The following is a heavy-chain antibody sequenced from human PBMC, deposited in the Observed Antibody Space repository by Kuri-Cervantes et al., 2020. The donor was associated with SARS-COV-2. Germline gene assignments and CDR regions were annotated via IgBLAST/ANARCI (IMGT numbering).Heavy chain of an antibody. J-gene: IGHJ4*02. CDR1: GFTFSSYG. CDR2: IRYDGSNK. D-gene: IGHD5-18*01. Sequence: GESLKISCAASGFTFSSYGMHWVRQAPGKGLEWVAFIRYDGSNKYYADSVKGRFTISRDNSKNTLYLQMNSLRAEDTAVYYCAREGGYSYGLDYWGQGTLVTVSS. CDR3: AREGGYSYGLDY. V-gene: IGHV3-30*02.